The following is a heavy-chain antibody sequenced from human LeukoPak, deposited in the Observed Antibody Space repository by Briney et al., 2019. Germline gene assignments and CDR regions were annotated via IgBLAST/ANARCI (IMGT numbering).Heavy chain of an antibody. CDR3: ARGQGRIQLWPLRY. CDR2: MNPNSGNT. D-gene: IGHD5-18*01. CDR1: GYTFTRYD. V-gene: IGHV1-8*02. J-gene: IGHJ4*02. Sequence: GASVKVSCKASGYTFTRYDINWVRQATGQGLEWMGWMNPNSGNTGYAQKFQGRVTMTRDTSNSTAYMELSRLRSDDTAVYYCARGQGRIQLWPLRYWGQGTLVTVSS.